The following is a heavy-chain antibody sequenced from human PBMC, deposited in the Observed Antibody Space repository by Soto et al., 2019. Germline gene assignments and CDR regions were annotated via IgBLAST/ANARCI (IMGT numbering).Heavy chain of an antibody. V-gene: IGHV4-30-2*01. J-gene: IGHJ4*02. Sequence: NPSETLSLTCAVSGGSISSGGYSWSWIRQPPGKGLECVGYIYHSGSTYYNPSLKSRVTMSVDRSKNQFSLKLSSVTAADTAVYYPARGMTTVTTFDYWGQGTLVTV. D-gene: IGHD4-17*01. CDR2: IYHSGST. CDR1: GGSISSGGYS. CDR3: ARGMTTVTTFDY.